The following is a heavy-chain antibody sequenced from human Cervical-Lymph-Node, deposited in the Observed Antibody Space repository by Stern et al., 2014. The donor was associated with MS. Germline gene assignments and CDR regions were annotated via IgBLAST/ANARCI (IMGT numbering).Heavy chain of an antibody. CDR1: GYTFTRNA. V-gene: IGHV7-4-1*02. Sequence: EQLVESGSELKKPGASVKVSCKASGYTFTRNAVNWVRQAPGQRLEWMGSINTNTGNTTYAQGFRGRFVFSLDTSVSTAYLQISSLKAEDTAVYYCARSEDRGSGYVGWFDPWGQGTLVTVSS. CDR3: ARSEDRGSGYVGWFDP. D-gene: IGHD5-12*01. J-gene: IGHJ5*02. CDR2: INTNTGNT.